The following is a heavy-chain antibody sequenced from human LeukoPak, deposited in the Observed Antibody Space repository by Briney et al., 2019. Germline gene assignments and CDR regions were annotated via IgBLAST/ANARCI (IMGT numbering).Heavy chain of an antibody. Sequence: GDSLRLSCAASGFTFSSYSMNWVRQAPGKGLEWVANIKQDGSEKNYVESVKGRFTISRDNAIKSLFLQMNSLRVEDTALYYCARDVRDSSGWSFDYWGQGTLVTVSS. CDR2: IKQDGSEK. V-gene: IGHV3-7*01. CDR3: ARDVRDSSGWSFDY. CDR1: GFTFSSYS. J-gene: IGHJ4*02. D-gene: IGHD6-19*01.